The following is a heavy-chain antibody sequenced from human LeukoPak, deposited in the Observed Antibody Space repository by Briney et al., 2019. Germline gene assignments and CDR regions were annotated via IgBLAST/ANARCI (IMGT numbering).Heavy chain of an antibody. V-gene: IGHV4-59*01. CDR3: ARGRFLQWSLNWFDP. CDR2: IYYSGST. Sequence: PSETLSLTCTVSGGSISSYYWSWIRQPPGKGLEWIGYIYYSGSTNYNPSLKSRVTISVDTSKNQFSLKLSSVTAADTAVYYCARGRFLQWSLNWFDPWGQGTLVTVSS. J-gene: IGHJ5*02. D-gene: IGHD3-3*01. CDR1: GGSISSYY.